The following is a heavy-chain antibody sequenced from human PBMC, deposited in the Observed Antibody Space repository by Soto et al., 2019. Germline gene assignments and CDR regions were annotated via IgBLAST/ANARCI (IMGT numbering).Heavy chain of an antibody. Sequence: QLQLQESGSGLVKPSQTLSLTCAVSGGSISSGNSYSWSWIRQPPGKGLEWIGSISHTGSTSYNPSLKCRVTMSVDKSKNQFSLKLSSVTAADMAVYYCGRAVAPYLGTWFDPWGQGTLVIVSS. J-gene: IGHJ5*02. CDR3: GRAVAPYLGTWFDP. CDR1: GGSISSGNSYS. D-gene: IGHD3-16*01. CDR2: ISHTGST. V-gene: IGHV4-30-2*01.